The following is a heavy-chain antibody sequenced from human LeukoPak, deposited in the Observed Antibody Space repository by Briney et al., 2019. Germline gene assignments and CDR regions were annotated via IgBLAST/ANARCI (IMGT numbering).Heavy chain of an antibody. V-gene: IGHV4-59*01. CDR3: ARPSRSVSTAGAFDI. CDR1: GGSISNYF. D-gene: IGHD5/OR15-5a*01. J-gene: IGHJ3*02. Sequence: SETLSLTCTVSGGSISNYFWSWIRQPPGKGLEWIGYIYYSGGTNYNPSLKSRVTISVDTSKNQFSLKLSSVTAADTAVYDCARPSRSVSTAGAFDIWGQGTMVTVSS. CDR2: IYYSGGT.